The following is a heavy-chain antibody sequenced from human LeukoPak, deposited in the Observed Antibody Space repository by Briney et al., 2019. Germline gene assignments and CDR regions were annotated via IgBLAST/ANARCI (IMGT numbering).Heavy chain of an antibody. D-gene: IGHD3-22*01. CDR2: IDSSSRNI. CDR1: GFTFIIYS. Sequence: PGGSLRLSCAASGFTFIIYSMNWVRLAPGKGLEWVSSIDSSSRNINYADSVKGRFTISRDNAKNALYLQMNSLRAEDTAVYYCARDLAYYYDSSYDWGQGTLVTVSS. V-gene: IGHV3-21*01. J-gene: IGHJ4*02. CDR3: ARDLAYYYDSSYD.